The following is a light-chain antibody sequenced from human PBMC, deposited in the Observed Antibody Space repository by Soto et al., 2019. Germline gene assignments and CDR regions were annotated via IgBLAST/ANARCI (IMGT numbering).Light chain of an antibody. J-gene: IGKJ4*01. CDR3: QQANSFPLT. CDR2: AAS. Sequence: DIQVTQSPLSLCSYLLDIVTITCRASQGIRSWLAWYQQKPGKAPKLLIYAASSLQSGVPSRFSGSGSGADFTLTISSLQPEDFATYYCQQANSFPLTFGGGTKVDIK. CDR1: QGIRSW. V-gene: IGKV1-12*01.